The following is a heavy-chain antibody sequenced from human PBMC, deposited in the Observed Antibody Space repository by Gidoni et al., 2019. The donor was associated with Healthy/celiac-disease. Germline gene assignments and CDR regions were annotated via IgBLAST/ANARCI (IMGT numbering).Heavy chain of an antibody. D-gene: IGHD6-13*01. Sequence: QVQLVHSGAEVKKPGSSVKVSCKPSGRPFTRYAISWVRQAPGQGLEWMGGIIPIFGKANYAQKFQGRVTSTADKSTSTAYMELSSLRSEDTAVYYCARGGPEQQLTLKRGYYYYYGMDVWGQGTTVTVSS. CDR1: GRPFTRYA. CDR3: ARGGPEQQLTLKRGYYYYYGMDV. CDR2: IIPIFGKA. V-gene: IGHV1-69*06. J-gene: IGHJ6*02.